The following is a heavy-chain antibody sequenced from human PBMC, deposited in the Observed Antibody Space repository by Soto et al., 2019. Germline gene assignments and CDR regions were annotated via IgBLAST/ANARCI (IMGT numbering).Heavy chain of an antibody. CDR3: AREGVGYCSSTSCYAPPDY. D-gene: IGHD2-2*01. CDR2: IWYDGSNK. V-gene: IGHV3-33*01. J-gene: IGHJ4*02. CDR1: GFTFSSYG. Sequence: GGSLRLSCAASGFTFSSYGMHWVRQAPGKGLEWVAVIWYDGSNKYYADSVKGRFTISRDNSKNTLYLQMNSLRAEDTAVYYCAREGVGYCSSTSCYAPPDYWGQGTLVTVSS.